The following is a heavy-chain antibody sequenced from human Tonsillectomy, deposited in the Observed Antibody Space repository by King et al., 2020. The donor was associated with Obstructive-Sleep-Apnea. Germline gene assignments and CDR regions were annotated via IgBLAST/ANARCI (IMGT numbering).Heavy chain of an antibody. J-gene: IGHJ6*02. CDR2: IFLGNSDT. CDR3: AKTSFAARPMDV. Sequence: QLVQSGAEVKKPGDSLKISCKGSGLRCYTDWIAWVRQMPGRGLEWMGIIFLGNSDTRYSPSFEGQVTFSVDMSINTAYLQWDSLKASDTAMYFCAKTSFAARPMDVWGQGTPVTVSS. D-gene: IGHD6-6*01. V-gene: IGHV5-51*01. CDR1: GLRCYTDW.